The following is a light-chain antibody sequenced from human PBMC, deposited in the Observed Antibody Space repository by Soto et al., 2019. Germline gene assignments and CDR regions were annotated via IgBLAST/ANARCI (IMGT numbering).Light chain of an antibody. V-gene: IGKV1-5*01. CDR2: DAS. Sequence: DMQMTQYPSTLSASVRHIFTITCRASQSISSWLAWYQQKAGKAPKLLIYDASTLESGVPSRFSGSGSGTEFTLTISSLQPEDFATYYCQQSYSTPPTFGQGTRLEIK. CDR3: QQSYSTPPT. J-gene: IGKJ5*01. CDR1: QSISSW.